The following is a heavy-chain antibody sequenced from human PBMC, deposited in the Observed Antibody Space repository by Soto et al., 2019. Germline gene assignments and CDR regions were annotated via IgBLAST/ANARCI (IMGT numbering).Heavy chain of an antibody. J-gene: IGHJ5*02. CDR3: ARGTVTSGRWFGP. CDR1: DSTFTGYT. V-gene: IGHV1-18*04. CDR2: ISSLNGNT. D-gene: IGHD4-17*01. Sequence: QVHLVQSETEVKEPGASVTVSCKTSDSTFTGYTINWVRQAPGQGLEWLGWISSLNGNTNYARKLQGRLTMTTNTSATTAYMELRSLRSDDTAVYFCARGTVTSGRWFGPWGQGTLVTVSS.